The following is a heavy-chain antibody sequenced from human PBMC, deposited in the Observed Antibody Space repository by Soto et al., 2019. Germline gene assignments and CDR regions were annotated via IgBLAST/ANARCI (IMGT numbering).Heavy chain of an antibody. CDR2: ISSSGHYT. Sequence: QVQLVESGGGLVKPGGSLRLSCAASGITFSDYYMSWIRQAPGKGLEWVSYISSSGHYTEHADSVRGRFTTSRDNARNSLSLQMNGLRVADTAVYYCARDLDGMDVWGQGTTVTVSS. J-gene: IGHJ6*02. V-gene: IGHV3-11*05. CDR1: GITFSDYY. CDR3: ARDLDGMDV.